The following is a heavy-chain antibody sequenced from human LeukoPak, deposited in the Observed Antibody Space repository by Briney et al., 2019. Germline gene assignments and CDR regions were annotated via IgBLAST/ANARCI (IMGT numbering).Heavy chain of an antibody. CDR2: TRSRRDNYAT. CDR3: SRQTVSCHDF. CDR1: GFSLSDSH. D-gene: IGHD2-2*01. V-gene: IGHV3-73*01. Sequence: PGGSLRLSCAASGFSLSDSHMHWVRQAPGKGLEWVGHTRSRRDNYATAYGVSVQGRFTISRDDSNNMAYLQMNSLTADDTAVYYCSRQTVSCHDFWGQGTLVTVSS. J-gene: IGHJ4*02.